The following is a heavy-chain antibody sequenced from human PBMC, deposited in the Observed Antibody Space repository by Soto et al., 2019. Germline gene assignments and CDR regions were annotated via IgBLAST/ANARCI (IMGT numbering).Heavy chain of an antibody. CDR2: ISDSGGLT. CDR1: QLTFANYA. CDR3: ATHYGSGTYNNFPVY. J-gene: IGHJ4*02. V-gene: IGHV3-23*01. Sequence: EVQLLESGGGLVQPGGSLRLSCAASQLTFANYAMSWVRQAPGRGLEWVSSISDSGGLTYYADYVRGQFTISRDNYKGKLYLHMNGLTAEDTAVYYCATHYGSGTYNNFPVYWGQGTQVTVSP. D-gene: IGHD3-10*01.